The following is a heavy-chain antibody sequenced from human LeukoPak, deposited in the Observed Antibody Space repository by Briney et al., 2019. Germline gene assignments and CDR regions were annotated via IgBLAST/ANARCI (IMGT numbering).Heavy chain of an antibody. CDR3: ARGPIQLWPYRFDY. J-gene: IGHJ4*02. CDR2: INPNSGGT. D-gene: IGHD5-18*01. Sequence: ASVKVSCKASGYTFTGYYVHSVRQAPGQGLKWMGWINPNSGGTDYAQKFQGRVTMTRDTSISTAYMELSGLRSDDTAMYYCARGPIQLWPYRFDYWGQGTLVTVSS. CDR1: GYTFTGYY. V-gene: IGHV1-2*02.